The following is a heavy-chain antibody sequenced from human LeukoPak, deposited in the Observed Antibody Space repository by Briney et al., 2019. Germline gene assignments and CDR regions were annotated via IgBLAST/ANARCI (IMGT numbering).Heavy chain of an antibody. CDR3: AKDWGDIVVVVAASDAFDI. Sequence: PGGSLRLSCAASGFTLSNAWMNWVRQAPGKGLEWVGLIKSKTNGETRDYAAPVKGRFTISRDDSDNTLYLQMNSLKNEDTAVYYCAKDWGDIVVVVAASDAFDIWGQGTMVTVSS. CDR1: GFTLSNAW. CDR2: IKSKTNGETR. D-gene: IGHD2-15*01. J-gene: IGHJ3*02. V-gene: IGHV3-15*01.